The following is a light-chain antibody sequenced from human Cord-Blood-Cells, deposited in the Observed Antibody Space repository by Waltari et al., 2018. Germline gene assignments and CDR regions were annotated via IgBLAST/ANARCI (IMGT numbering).Light chain of an antibody. CDR3: QQYNNWPPFT. J-gene: IGKJ3*01. CDR1: QSVSSN. CDR2: GAS. V-gene: IGKV3-15*01. Sequence: EIAITQSPATLSVSPGERATLSCRASQSVSSNLAWYQQKPGQAPRLLIYGASTRATGIPARFSGSGSGTEFTLTISSLQSEDFAVYYCQQYNNWPPFTFGPGTKVDIK.